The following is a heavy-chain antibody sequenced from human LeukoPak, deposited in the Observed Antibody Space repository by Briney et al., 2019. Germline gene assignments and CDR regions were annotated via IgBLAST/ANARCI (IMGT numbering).Heavy chain of an antibody. Sequence: PSQTLSLTCTVSGDSISRGDYYWSWVRQPPGKGLEWIGYIYYSGSTSYNPSLKSRLTISVDTSKNQFSLKLSSVTAADTAVYYCVLIFSTGMWFGEPRADAFDIWGQGTMVTVSS. CDR1: GDSISRGDYY. V-gene: IGHV4-30-4*01. CDR2: IYYSGST. J-gene: IGHJ3*02. CDR3: VLIFSTGMWFGEPRADAFDI. D-gene: IGHD3-10*01.